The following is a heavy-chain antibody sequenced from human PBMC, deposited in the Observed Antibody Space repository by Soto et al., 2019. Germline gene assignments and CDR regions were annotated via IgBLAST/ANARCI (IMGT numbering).Heavy chain of an antibody. Sequence: QVQLVQSGAEVKKPGSSVKVSCKASGGTFSSYTISWVRQAPGQGLEWMGRIIPILGIANYAQKFQGRVTITADKSTSTAYMELSSLRSEDTAVYYCTRTYDSSGYYYGWFQHWGQGTLVTVSS. CDR1: GGTFSSYT. CDR2: IIPILGIA. D-gene: IGHD3-22*01. V-gene: IGHV1-69*02. J-gene: IGHJ1*01. CDR3: TRTYDSSGYYYGWFQH.